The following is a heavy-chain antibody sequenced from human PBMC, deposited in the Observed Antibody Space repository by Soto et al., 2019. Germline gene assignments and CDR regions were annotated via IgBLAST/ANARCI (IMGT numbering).Heavy chain of an antibody. CDR1: GGSLFCDY. D-gene: IGHD2-8*02. Sequence: PSETLSLTCTVSGGSLFCDYCTWIRQPPGGGLEWIACTTSNGNTNYSPSLQSRVTISVDPSRKHFSLKLTSVTAADTASYYCAGAGRREYWLADWGRGMQVTVPS. CDR2: TTSNGNT. V-gene: IGHV4-59*12. J-gene: IGHJ4*02. CDR3: AGAGRREYWLAD.